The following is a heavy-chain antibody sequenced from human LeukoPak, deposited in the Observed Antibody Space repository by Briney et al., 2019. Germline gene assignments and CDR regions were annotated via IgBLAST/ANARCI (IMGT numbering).Heavy chain of an antibody. J-gene: IGHJ6*02. V-gene: IGHV4-34*01. D-gene: IGHD6-19*01. CDR3: ASASSGWYKAPTTRYYGMDV. CDR2: INHSGST. CDR1: GGSFSGYY. Sequence: TPSETLSLTCAVYGGSFSGYYWSWIRQPPGKGLEWIGEINHSGSTNYNPSLKSRVTISVDTSKNQFSLKLSSVTAADTAVYYCASASSGWYKAPTTRYYGMDVWGQGTTVTVSS.